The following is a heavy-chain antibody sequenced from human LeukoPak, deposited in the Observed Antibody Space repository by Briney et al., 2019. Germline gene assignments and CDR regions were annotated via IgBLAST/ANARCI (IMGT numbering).Heavy chain of an antibody. CDR3: TTWRCGGDPWDCNPYH. CDR2: IKSKADGGTT. J-gene: IGHJ5*02. V-gene: IGHV3-15*01. CDR1: GVACTTAL. D-gene: IGHD2-21*02. Sequence: GGSLRLSCAASGVACTTALFSPVRQAPGKGLEWVGRIKSKADGGTTDYAAPVKGRFTTSRDDSKTTLYLQMNSLKTEDTPGNYCTTWRCGGDPWDCNPYHWGQGTLVSVSS.